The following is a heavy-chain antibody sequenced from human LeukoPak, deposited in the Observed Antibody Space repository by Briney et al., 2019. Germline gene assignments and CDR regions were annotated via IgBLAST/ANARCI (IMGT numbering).Heavy chain of an antibody. Sequence: GGSLRLSCVTSGLNVKNNYMFWVRQSPVKGLEWVSIIYSGGNTFYADSVKGRFTISRDNSKNTLYLQMTSLKAEDTGVYYCAREFDYGTLPGPYWGPGTLVIVSS. J-gene: IGHJ4*02. CDR3: AREFDYGTLPGPY. CDR2: IYSGGNT. CDR1: GLNVKNNY. V-gene: IGHV3-53*01. D-gene: IGHD3-9*01.